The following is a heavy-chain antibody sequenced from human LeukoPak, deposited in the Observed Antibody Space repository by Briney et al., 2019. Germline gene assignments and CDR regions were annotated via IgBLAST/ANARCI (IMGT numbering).Heavy chain of an antibody. Sequence: GGSLRLSCAASGLTFSSYAMSWVRQAPGKGLEWVSTISGSGGSTYYADSVKGRFTISRDNSKNTLHLQMSSLRAEDTAVYYCARESQWLIRDWGQGTLVTVSS. CDR2: ISGSGGST. V-gene: IGHV3-23*01. J-gene: IGHJ4*02. CDR3: ARESQWLIRD. CDR1: GLTFSSYA. D-gene: IGHD6-19*01.